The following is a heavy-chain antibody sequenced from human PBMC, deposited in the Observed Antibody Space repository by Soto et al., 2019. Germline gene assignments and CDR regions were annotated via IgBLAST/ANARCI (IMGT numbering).Heavy chain of an antibody. V-gene: IGHV3-30*18. Sequence: ESGGGVVQPGRSLRLSCAPSGFIFSTCGMHWVRQAPGKGLEWVAVISNDGSDKYYADSVKGRFTISRDNSKNTLYLQMNSLSAEDTAVYYCAKDMGRAAAGTFDYWGQGTLVTVSS. CDR2: ISNDGSDK. CDR1: GFIFSTCG. J-gene: IGHJ4*02. D-gene: IGHD6-13*01. CDR3: AKDMGRAAAGTFDY.